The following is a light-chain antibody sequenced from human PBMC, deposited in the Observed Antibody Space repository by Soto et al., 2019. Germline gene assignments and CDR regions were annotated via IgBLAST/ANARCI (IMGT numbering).Light chain of an antibody. J-gene: IGKJ3*01. Sequence: EIVLTQSPGTLSLSPGERATLSCRASQSVSSSYLAWYQQKPGQAPRRLIYGASSRATGIPDRFSGSGSGTDFTLTISRLEPEDFAVYYCQQYDSSPFTFGPGTKVDIK. CDR1: QSVSSSY. CDR3: QQYDSSPFT. CDR2: GAS. V-gene: IGKV3-20*01.